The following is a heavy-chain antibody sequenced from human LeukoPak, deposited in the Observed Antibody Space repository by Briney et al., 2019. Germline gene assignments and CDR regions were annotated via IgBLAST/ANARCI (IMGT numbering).Heavy chain of an antibody. CDR2: ISGGGETT. CDR1: GFTFSSYE. Sequence: GGSLRLSCAASGFTFSSYEMNWVRQAPGKGLEWVSYISGGGETTYCADSVKGRFTISRDNAKNSLYLQMNSLRAEDTAVYYCARDAREEVFRIPYFDYWGQGILVVVSS. J-gene: IGHJ4*02. CDR3: ARDAREEVFRIPYFDY. V-gene: IGHV3-48*03. D-gene: IGHD5-24*01.